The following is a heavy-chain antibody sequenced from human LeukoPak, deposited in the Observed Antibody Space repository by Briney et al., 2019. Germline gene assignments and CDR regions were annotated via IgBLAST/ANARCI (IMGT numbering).Heavy chain of an antibody. CDR3: ARDGITTQAVDP. J-gene: IGHJ5*02. CDR1: GGSISSGGYY. CDR2: IYHSGST. Sequence: PSETLSLTCTVSGGSISSGGYYWSWLRQPPGKGLEWIGYIYHSGSTYYNPPLKSRVTISVDRSKNQFSLKLSSVSAADTAVYYCARDGITTQAVDPWGQGTLVTVSS. D-gene: IGHD3-16*01. V-gene: IGHV4-30-2*01.